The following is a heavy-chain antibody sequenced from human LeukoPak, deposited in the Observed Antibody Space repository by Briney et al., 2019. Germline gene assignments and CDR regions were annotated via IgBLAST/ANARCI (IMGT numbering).Heavy chain of an antibody. CDR2: IWYGGSNK. J-gene: IGHJ4*02. D-gene: IGHD2-2*01. CDR3: AKDYCSSTGCYFDY. V-gene: IGHV3-33*06. Sequence: VIWYGGSNKYYADSVKGRFTISRDNSKHTLYLQMNSLRAEDTAVYYCAKDYCSSTGCYFDYWGQGTLVTVSS.